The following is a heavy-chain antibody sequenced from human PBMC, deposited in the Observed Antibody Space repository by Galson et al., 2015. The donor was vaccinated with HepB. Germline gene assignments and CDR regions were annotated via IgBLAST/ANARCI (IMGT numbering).Heavy chain of an antibody. Sequence: SLRLSCAASGFTFSSYWMSWVRQAPGKGLEWVANIKLDGSEKYYVDSVEGRFTISRDNAKNSLYLQMNSLRAGDTAFYYCVRDGCSGGSCYSFWFDPWGQGTLVTVSS. CDR2: IKLDGSEK. V-gene: IGHV3-7*01. J-gene: IGHJ5*02. CDR3: VRDGCSGGSCYSFWFDP. CDR1: GFTFSSYW. D-gene: IGHD2-15*01.